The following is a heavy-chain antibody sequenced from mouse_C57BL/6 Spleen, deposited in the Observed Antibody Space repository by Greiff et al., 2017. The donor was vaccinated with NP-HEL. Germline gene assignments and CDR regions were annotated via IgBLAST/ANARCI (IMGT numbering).Heavy chain of an antibody. CDR1: GYTFTSYW. V-gene: IGHV1-52*01. CDR3: ARWDSSGYYAMDY. D-gene: IGHD3-2*02. Sequence: VQLQQPGAELVRPGSSVKLSCKASGYTFTSYWMHWVKQRPIQGLEWIGNIDPSDSETHYNQKFKDKATLTVDKSSSTAYMQLSSLTSEDSAVYYCARWDSSGYYAMDYWGQGTSVTVSS. CDR2: IDPSDSET. J-gene: IGHJ4*01.